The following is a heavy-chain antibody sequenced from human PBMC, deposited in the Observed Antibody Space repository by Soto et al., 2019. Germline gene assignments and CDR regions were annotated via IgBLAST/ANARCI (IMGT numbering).Heavy chain of an antibody. Sequence: QVQLVESGGGVVQPGRSLRLSCAASGFTFSSYGMHWVRQAPGKGLEWVAVIWYDGSNKYYADSVKGRFTISRDNSKNPLYLQMTSLRAEDTAVYYCARDGAVAGDYWGQGTLVTVSS. J-gene: IGHJ4*02. CDR1: GFTFSSYG. CDR2: IWYDGSNK. CDR3: ARDGAVAGDY. D-gene: IGHD6-19*01. V-gene: IGHV3-33*01.